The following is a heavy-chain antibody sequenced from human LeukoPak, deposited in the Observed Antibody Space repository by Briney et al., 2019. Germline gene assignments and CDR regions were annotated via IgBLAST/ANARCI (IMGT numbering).Heavy chain of an antibody. J-gene: IGHJ4*02. V-gene: IGHV4-4*02. Sequence: PSETLCLTCAVSGGSIISSNWWSWVRQPPGRGLEWIGEIYHGGSTYYNPSLKSRVTISVDTSKNQFPLKLSSVTAADTAVYYCARVPTPSDSSGSDWEYYFDYWGQGTLVTVSS. CDR1: GGSIISSNW. CDR3: ARVPTPSDSSGSDWEYYFDY. D-gene: IGHD3-22*01. CDR2: IYHGGST.